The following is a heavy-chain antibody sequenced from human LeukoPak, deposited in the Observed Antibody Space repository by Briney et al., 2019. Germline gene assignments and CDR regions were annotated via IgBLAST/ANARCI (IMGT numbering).Heavy chain of an antibody. CDR2: IYYSGST. D-gene: IGHD5-18*01. J-gene: IGHJ4*02. CDR3: ARGGYSYGYDDDFDY. Sequence: SETLSLTCTVSGGSISSYYWSWIRQPPGRGLEWIGYIYYSGSTNYNPSLKSRVTISVDTSKNKFSLKLSSVTAADTAVYYCARGGYSYGYDDDFDYWGQGTLVTVSS. CDR1: GGSISSYY. V-gene: IGHV4-59*01.